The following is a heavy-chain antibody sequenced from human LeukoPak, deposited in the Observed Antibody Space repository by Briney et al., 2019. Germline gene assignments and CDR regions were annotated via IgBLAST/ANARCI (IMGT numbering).Heavy chain of an antibody. Sequence: GGSLRLSCAASGFTFDDYGMSWVRHVPGRGLEWVSGITWNADNTGYAEAVKGRFTISRDNAKNSLYLQMNSLRAEDTALYYCVRVTSLTGTIFDSWGQGTLVTVSS. D-gene: IGHD1-7*01. V-gene: IGHV3-20*04. CDR2: ITWNADNT. CDR3: VRVTSLTGTIFDS. J-gene: IGHJ4*02. CDR1: GFTFDDYG.